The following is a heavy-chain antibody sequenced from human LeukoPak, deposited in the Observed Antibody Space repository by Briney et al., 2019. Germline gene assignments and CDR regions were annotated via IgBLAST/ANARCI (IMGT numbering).Heavy chain of an antibody. CDR1: GFTFSSYA. J-gene: IGHJ6*02. CDR3: ARPESSGWYDLYGMDV. CDR2: ITGSGDST. D-gene: IGHD6-19*01. V-gene: IGHV3-23*01. Sequence: GGSLRLSCAASGFTFSSYAMSWVRQAPGKGLDWVSAITGSGDSTYYADSVKGRFTISRDNSKNTLYLQMNSLRAEDTAVYYCARPESSGWYDLYGMDVWGQGTTVTVS.